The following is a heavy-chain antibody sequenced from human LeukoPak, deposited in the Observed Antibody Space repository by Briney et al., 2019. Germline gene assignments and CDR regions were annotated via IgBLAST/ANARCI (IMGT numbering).Heavy chain of an antibody. CDR2: IYHSGST. Sequence: NPSETLSLTCTVSGGSISSGGYSWSWIRQPPGKGLEWIGYIYHSGSTYYNPSLKSRVTISVDRSKNQFSLKLSSVTAADTAVYYCARAPGVLRFLEGWYFDLWGRGTLVTVSS. CDR1: GGSISSGGYS. CDR3: ARAPGVLRFLEGWYFDL. V-gene: IGHV4-30-2*01. D-gene: IGHD3-3*01. J-gene: IGHJ2*01.